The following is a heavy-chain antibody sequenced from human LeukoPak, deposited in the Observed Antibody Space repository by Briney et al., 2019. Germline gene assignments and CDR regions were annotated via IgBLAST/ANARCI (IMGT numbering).Heavy chain of an antibody. CDR1: GGSISSYY. D-gene: IGHD3-9*01. Sequence: SETLSLTCTVSGGSISSYYWSWIRQPPGKGLEWIGYIYYSGSTNYNPSLKSRVTISVDTSKNQFSLKLSSVTAADTAVYYCARSVLRGGVTDYWGQGTLVTVSS. J-gene: IGHJ4*02. CDR3: ARSVLRGGVTDY. CDR2: IYYSGST. V-gene: IGHV4-59*12.